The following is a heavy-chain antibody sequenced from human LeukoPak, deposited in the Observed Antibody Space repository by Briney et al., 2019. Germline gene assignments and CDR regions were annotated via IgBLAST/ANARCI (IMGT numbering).Heavy chain of an antibody. J-gene: IGHJ5*02. Sequence: SETLSLTCAVCGGSFSGYYWSWIRQPPGKGLEWIGEINHSGSTNYNPSLKSRVTISVDTSKNQFSLKLSSVTAADTAVYYCARVEEYYDFWSGPENNWFDPWGQGTLVTVSS. D-gene: IGHD3-3*01. CDR2: INHSGST. CDR3: ARVEEYYDFWSGPENNWFDP. CDR1: GGSFSGYY. V-gene: IGHV4-34*01.